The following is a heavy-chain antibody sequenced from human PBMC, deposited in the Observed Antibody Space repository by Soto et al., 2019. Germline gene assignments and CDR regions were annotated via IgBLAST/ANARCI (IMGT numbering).Heavy chain of an antibody. CDR3: ARGGPPDYDFWSGYYTSAYYYYGMDF. CDR2: ISYDGSNK. Sequence: QVQLVESGGGVVQPGRSLRLSCAASGFTFSSYAMHWVRQAPGKGLEWVAVISYDGSNKYYADSVKGRFTISRDNSKNTLYRQMNSLRAEDTAVYYCARGGPPDYDFWSGYYTSAYYYYGMDFWGQGTTVTVSS. J-gene: IGHJ6*02. CDR1: GFTFSSYA. D-gene: IGHD3-3*01. V-gene: IGHV3-30-3*01.